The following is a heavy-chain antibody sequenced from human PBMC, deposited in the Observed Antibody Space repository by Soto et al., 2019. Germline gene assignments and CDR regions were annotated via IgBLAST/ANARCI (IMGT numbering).Heavy chain of an antibody. V-gene: IGHV1-58*01. CDR3: AADYSVTFGGVIVIGFDAFDI. CDR1: GFTFTSSA. Sequence: GASVKVSCKASGFTFTSSAVQWVRQARGQRLEWIGWIVVGSGNTNYAQKFQERVTITRDMSTSTAYMEPSSLRSEDTAVYYCAADYSVTFGGVIVIGFDAFDIWGQGPMVTVSS. J-gene: IGHJ3*02. CDR2: IVVGSGNT. D-gene: IGHD3-16*02.